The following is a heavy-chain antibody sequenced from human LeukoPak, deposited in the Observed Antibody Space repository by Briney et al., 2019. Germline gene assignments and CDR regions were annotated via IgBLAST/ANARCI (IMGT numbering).Heavy chain of an antibody. Sequence: SETLSLTCTVPGGSISSYYWSWIRQPAGKGLEWIGRIYASGSTNYNPSLKSRVTMSVDTSKNQFSLKLTSVTAADTAVYYCAREYSSSSGKNAFDIWGQGTMVTVSS. CDR1: GGSISSYY. CDR2: IYASGST. V-gene: IGHV4-4*07. J-gene: IGHJ3*02. CDR3: AREYSSSSGKNAFDI. D-gene: IGHD6-6*01.